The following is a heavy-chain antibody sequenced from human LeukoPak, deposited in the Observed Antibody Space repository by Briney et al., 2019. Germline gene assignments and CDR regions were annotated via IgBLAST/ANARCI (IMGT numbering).Heavy chain of an antibody. Sequence: GGSLRLPCAASGFTFSSYAMYWVRQAPGKGLEWGSGIFGSGGSTHYADSVKGRFTISRDNSKNTVYLQMNSLRAEDTAVYYCAKTTTGYSSGRFPGWPVDYWGQGTLVTVSS. J-gene: IGHJ4*02. V-gene: IGHV3-23*01. D-gene: IGHD6-19*01. CDR3: AKTTTGYSSGRFPGWPVDY. CDR2: IFGSGGST. CDR1: GFTFSSYA.